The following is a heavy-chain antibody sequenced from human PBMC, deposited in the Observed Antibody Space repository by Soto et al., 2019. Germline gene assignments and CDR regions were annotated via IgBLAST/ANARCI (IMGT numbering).Heavy chain of an antibody. Sequence: PGGSLRLSCAASGFTFSSYSMNWVRQAPGKGLECVSSISSSSYIYYADSVKGRFTISRDNAKNSLYLQMNSLRAEDTAVYYCARAPSSTGPFDYWGQGTLVTVSS. V-gene: IGHV3-21*01. D-gene: IGHD2-2*01. CDR1: GFTFSSYS. CDR2: ISSSSYI. CDR3: ARAPSSTGPFDY. J-gene: IGHJ4*02.